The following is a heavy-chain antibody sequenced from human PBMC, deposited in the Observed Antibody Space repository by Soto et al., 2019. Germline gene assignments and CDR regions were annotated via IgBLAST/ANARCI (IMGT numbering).Heavy chain of an antibody. D-gene: IGHD6-6*01. CDR1: GGSVSSGSYY. J-gene: IGHJ6*02. CDR2: IYYSGST. Sequence: SETLSLTCTVSGGSVSSGSYYWSWIRQPPGKGLEWIGYIYYSGSTNYNPSLKSRVTISVDTSKNQFSLKLSSVTAADTAVYYWARTSSSYPYYYYYGMDVWGQGTTVTVSS. V-gene: IGHV4-61*01. CDR3: ARTSSSYPYYYYYGMDV.